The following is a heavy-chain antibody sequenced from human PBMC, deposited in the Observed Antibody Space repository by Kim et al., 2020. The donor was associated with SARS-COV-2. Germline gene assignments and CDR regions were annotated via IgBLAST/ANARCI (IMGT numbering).Heavy chain of an antibody. J-gene: IGHJ4*02. D-gene: IGHD6-19*01. CDR3: VRIAEAYFNYFDS. CDR2: ISDNGAKT. CDR1: GVTFNSYF. V-gene: IGHV3-23*01. Sequence: GGSLRLSCAVSGVTFNSYFLSWVRQAPGKGLEWVSCISDNGAKTNYADSVKGRFSISRDNSRNTVFLQMNSLRAEDTAVYYCVRIAEAYFNYFDSWVQGT.